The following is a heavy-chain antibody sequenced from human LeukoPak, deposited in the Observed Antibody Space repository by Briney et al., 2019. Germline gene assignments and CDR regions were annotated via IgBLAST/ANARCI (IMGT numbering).Heavy chain of an antibody. J-gene: IGHJ3*02. CDR3: ARVSSLSYGATAGRSAFDI. Sequence: ASVKVSCKASGCTFTSYYMHWVRQAPGQGLEWMGIINPSGGSTSYAQKFQGRVTMTRDTSTSTVYMELSSLRSEDTAVYYCARVSSLSYGATAGRSAFDIWGQGTMVTVSS. D-gene: IGHD4-17*01. CDR2: INPSGGST. CDR1: GCTFTSYY. V-gene: IGHV1-46*01.